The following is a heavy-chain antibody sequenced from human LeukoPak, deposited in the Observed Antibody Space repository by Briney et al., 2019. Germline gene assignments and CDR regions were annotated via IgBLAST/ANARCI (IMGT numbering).Heavy chain of an antibody. CDR3: ARGPNKSDGGNSGSAWFDP. Sequence: ASVKVSCKASGYTFTTYDINWVRQATGQGLEGVGWMNPNSGNTGYAHKFQGRVTMTRNTSISTAYMELSSLRSEDTAVYYCARGPNKSDGGNSGSAWFDPWGQGTLVTVSS. CDR2: MNPNSGNT. D-gene: IGHD4-23*01. J-gene: IGHJ5*02. CDR1: GYTFTTYD. V-gene: IGHV1-8*01.